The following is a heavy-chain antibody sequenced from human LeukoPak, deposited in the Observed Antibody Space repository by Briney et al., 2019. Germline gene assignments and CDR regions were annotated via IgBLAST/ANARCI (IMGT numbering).Heavy chain of an antibody. V-gene: IGHV4-38-2*02. CDR3: ARHGYTYDYGSAYYYYYMDV. CDR1: GDSISSGYF. CDR2: IYHSGST. J-gene: IGHJ6*03. Sequence: SETLSLTCTVSGDSISSGYFWGWIRQPPGKGLEWIGNIYHSGSTYYNPSLKSRVTISVDTSKNQFSLRLRSVTAADTAVYFCARHGYTYDYGSAYYYYYMDVWGKGTPVTVSS. D-gene: IGHD3-16*01.